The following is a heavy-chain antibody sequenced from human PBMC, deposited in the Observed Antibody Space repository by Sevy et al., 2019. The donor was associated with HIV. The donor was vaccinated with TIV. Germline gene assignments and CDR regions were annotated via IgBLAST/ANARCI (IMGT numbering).Heavy chain of an antibody. CDR3: AKDGSGGVLMVYAIMGFVNYFDY. Sequence: GGSLRLSCAASGFTFSSYAMSWVRQAPGKGLEWVSAISGSGGSTYYADSVKGRFTISRDNSKNTLYLQMNSLRAEDKAVYYCAKDGSGGVLMVYAIMGFVNYFDYWGQGTLVTVSS. CDR1: GFTFSSYA. V-gene: IGHV3-23*01. J-gene: IGHJ4*02. CDR2: ISGSGGST. D-gene: IGHD2-8*01.